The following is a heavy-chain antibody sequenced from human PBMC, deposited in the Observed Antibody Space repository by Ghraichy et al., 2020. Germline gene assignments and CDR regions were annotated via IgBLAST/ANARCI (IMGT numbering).Heavy chain of an antibody. D-gene: IGHD4-23*01. Sequence: SETLSLICTVSGGSISSYYWSWIRQPPGKGLEWIGYIYYSGSTNYNPSLKSRVTISVDTSKNQFSLKLSSVTAADTAVYYCASWDEYGGNFFDCWGQGTLVTVSS. J-gene: IGHJ4*02. V-gene: IGHV4-59*01. CDR2: IYYSGST. CDR1: GGSISSYY. CDR3: ASWDEYGGNFFDC.